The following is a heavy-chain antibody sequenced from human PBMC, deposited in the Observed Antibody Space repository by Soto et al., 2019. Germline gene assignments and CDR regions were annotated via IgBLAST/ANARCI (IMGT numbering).Heavy chain of an antibody. V-gene: IGHV4-59*01. J-gene: IGHJ6*03. CDR1: DDSISIYY. CDR3: ARINCSSTTCYYYYMDV. D-gene: IGHD2-2*01. CDR2: IHSSGNT. Sequence: SETLSLTCTVSDDSISIYYWSWIRQPPGKGLEWIGYIHSSGNTNYNPSLKSRVTISIDTSKNQFSLKLSSVTAADTAVYYCARINCSSTTCYYYYMDVWGRGTTVTVSS.